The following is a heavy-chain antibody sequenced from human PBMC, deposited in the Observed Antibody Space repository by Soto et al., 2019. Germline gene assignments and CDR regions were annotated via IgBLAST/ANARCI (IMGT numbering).Heavy chain of an antibody. CDR1: GGTFSSYA. Sequence: GASVKVSCKASGGTFSSYAISWVRQAPGQGLEWMGGIIPIFGTANYAQKFQGRVTITADESTSTAYMELSSLRSEDTAVYYCARDIASGPAAGAFDIRDQGTMGTVSS. CDR3: ARDIASGPAAGAFDI. D-gene: IGHD6-25*01. V-gene: IGHV1-69*13. J-gene: IGHJ3*02. CDR2: IIPIFGTA.